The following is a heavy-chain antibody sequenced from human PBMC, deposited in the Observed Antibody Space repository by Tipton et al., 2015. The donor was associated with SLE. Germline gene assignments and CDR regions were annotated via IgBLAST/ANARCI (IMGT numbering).Heavy chain of an antibody. CDR1: GFTFSSYS. CDR2: ISSSSSYI. V-gene: IGHV3-21*03. D-gene: IGHD6-6*01. Sequence: SLRLSCAASGFTFSSYSMNWVRQAPGKGLEWVSAISSSSSYIYYADSVKGRFAISRDNAKNSPYLQINSLRAEDTAVYYCARGFLGMRAAQYYFDYWGQGTLVTVSS. J-gene: IGHJ4*02. CDR3: ARGFLGMRAAQYYFDY.